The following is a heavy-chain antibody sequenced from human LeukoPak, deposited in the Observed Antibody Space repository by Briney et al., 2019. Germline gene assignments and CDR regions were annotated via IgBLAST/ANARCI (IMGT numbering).Heavy chain of an antibody. D-gene: IGHD3-16*01. J-gene: IGHJ4*02. Sequence: WASVKVSCKASGYTFSTYHMYWVRQAPGQGLEWMGRINPNSGGTDYAQKFQGRVTMTRDTSISTAYMELNSLTSDDTAIYYCARDGGAATDDALDYWGQGTLVTVSS. CDR1: GYTFSTYH. CDR3: ARDGGAATDDALDY. CDR2: INPNSGGT. V-gene: IGHV1-2*06.